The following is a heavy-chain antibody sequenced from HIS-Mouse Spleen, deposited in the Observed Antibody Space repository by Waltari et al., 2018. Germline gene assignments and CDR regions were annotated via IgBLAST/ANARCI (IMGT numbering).Heavy chain of an antibody. CDR1: GGSFSGYY. Sequence: QVQLQPWGAGLLKPSETLSPPCAVYGGSFSGYYWSWIRQPPGKGLEWIGEINHSGSTNYNPSLKSRVTISVDTSKNQFSLKLSSVTAADTAVYYCARVNSSFDYWGQGTLVTVSS. CDR3: ARVNSSFDY. D-gene: IGHD6-13*01. J-gene: IGHJ4*02. CDR2: INHSGST. V-gene: IGHV4-34*01.